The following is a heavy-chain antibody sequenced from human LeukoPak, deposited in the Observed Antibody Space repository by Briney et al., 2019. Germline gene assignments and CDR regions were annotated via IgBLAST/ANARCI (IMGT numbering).Heavy chain of an antibody. Sequence: EASVKVSCKASGYTFTDYYMHWVRQAPGQGLEWMGWINPNSGGTNYAQKFQGRVTMTRDTSISTAYLELSRLRSDNTAVYYCARDNNFVEDYWGQGTLVTVSS. V-gene: IGHV1-2*02. CDR3: ARDNNFVEDY. CDR1: GYTFTDYY. CDR2: INPNSGGT. D-gene: IGHD2/OR15-2a*01. J-gene: IGHJ4*02.